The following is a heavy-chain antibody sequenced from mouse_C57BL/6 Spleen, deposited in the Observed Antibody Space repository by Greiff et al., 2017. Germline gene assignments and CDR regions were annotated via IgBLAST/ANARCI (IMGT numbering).Heavy chain of an antibody. CDR3: ARRYYGSSHYFDY. CDR2: ISSGSSTI. CDR1: GFTFSDYG. Sequence: EVKLMESGGGLVKPGGSLKLSCAASGFTFSDYGMHWVRQAPEKGLEWVAYISSGSSTIYYAATVKGRFTISRDNAKNTLFLQMTSLRSEDTAMYYCARRYYGSSHYFDYWGQGTTLTVSS. D-gene: IGHD1-1*01. J-gene: IGHJ2*01. V-gene: IGHV5-17*01.